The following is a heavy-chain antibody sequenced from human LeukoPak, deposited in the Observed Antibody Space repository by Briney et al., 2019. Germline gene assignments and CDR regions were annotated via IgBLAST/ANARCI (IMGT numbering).Heavy chain of an antibody. CDR2: IYPGDAHI. D-gene: IGHD2-15*01. CDR3: ARLLVVDIPVTKSAGRCAFDI. Sequence: GESLKISCKGSGYSFTNYWIGWVRQMPGKGLELMGVIYPGDAHIIYSPSFQGQVTMSADKSISTAYLQWSSLKASDTAMYYCARLLVVDIPVTKSAGRCAFDIWGQGTVVTV. CDR1: GYSFTNYW. J-gene: IGHJ3*02. V-gene: IGHV5-51*01.